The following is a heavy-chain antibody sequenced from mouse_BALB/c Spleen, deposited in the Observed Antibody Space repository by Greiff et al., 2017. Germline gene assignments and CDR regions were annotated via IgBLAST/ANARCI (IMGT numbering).Heavy chain of an antibody. D-gene: IGHD2-1*01. CDR2: IYWDDDK. J-gene: IGHJ3*01. CDR3: ARSGGGNYPAWFAY. Sequence: QVTLKESGPGILQPSQTLSLTCSFSGFSLSTSGMGVSWIRQPSGKGLEWLAHIYWDDDKRYNPSLKSRLTISKDTSRNQVFLKITSVDTADTATYYCARSGGGNYPAWFAYWGQGTLVTVSA. V-gene: IGHV8-12*01. CDR1: GFSLSTSGMG.